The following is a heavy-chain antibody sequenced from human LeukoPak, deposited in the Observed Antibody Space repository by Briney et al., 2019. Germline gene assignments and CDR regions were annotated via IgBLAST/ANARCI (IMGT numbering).Heavy chain of an antibody. CDR3: TREGYSSSWYESFDY. CDR1: GFTFGDYA. D-gene: IGHD6-13*01. CDR2: IRSKAYGGTT. Sequence: GGSLRLSCTASGFTFGDYAMSWVRQAPGEGLEWVGFIRSKAYGGTTEYAASVKGRFTISRDDSESIAYLQMNSLKTEDTAAYYCTREGYSSSWYESFDYWGQGTLVTVSS. V-gene: IGHV3-49*04. J-gene: IGHJ4*02.